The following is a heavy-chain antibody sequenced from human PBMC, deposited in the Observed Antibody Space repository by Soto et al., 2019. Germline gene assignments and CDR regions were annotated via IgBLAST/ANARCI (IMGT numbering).Heavy chain of an antibody. J-gene: IGHJ5*02. V-gene: IGHV4-59*08. CDR1: GGSFSPNY. CDR3: GRLARFSQSLDP. D-gene: IGHD3-3*01. CDR2: IYYGGTT. Sequence: PSETLSLTCTVSGGSFSPNYWSWLRQPPGKGLEWVGYIYYGGTTSYNPSLKGLVAISLETSKSQCSLRLSAVTAADTAGYCCGRLARFSQSLDPWGAGTLVTDAS.